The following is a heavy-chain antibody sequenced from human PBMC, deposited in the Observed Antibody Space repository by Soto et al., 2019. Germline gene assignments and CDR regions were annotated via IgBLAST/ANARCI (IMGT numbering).Heavy chain of an antibody. J-gene: IGHJ4*02. Sequence: QVQLQQWGAGLLKPSETLSLTCAVYGGSFSGYYWTWFRQPPGKGLEWIGEISPSGTTKYIPSLKSRVTISAATSKNQFSLKVTSVTAADTAVYYCVTSLWFGTQPEIWGQGALVTVSS. CDR1: GGSFSGYY. CDR3: VTSLWFGTQPEI. D-gene: IGHD3-10*01. CDR2: ISPSGTT. V-gene: IGHV4-34*01.